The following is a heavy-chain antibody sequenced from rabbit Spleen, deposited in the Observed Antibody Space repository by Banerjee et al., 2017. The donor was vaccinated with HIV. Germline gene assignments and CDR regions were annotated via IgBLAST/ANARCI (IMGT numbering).Heavy chain of an antibody. CDR3: ARDGTGGSYFNW. J-gene: IGHJ4*01. V-gene: IGHV1S47*01. CDR1: GFDLSSYG. D-gene: IGHD8-1*01. CDR2: IDPLFGIT. Sequence: QEQLKETGGGLVQPGGSLTLSCKASGFDLSSYGVSWVRQAPGKGLEWIGYIDPLFGITYYANWVNGRFSISRENAQNTVFLQMTSLTAADTATYFCARDGTGGSYFNWWGQGTLVTVS.